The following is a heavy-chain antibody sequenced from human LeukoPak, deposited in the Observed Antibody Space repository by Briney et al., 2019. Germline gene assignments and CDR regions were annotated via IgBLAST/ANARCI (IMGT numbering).Heavy chain of an antibody. CDR1: GFTFSSYG. CDR2: IRYDGSNK. J-gene: IGHJ4*02. Sequence: AGTLTLTCAASGFTFSSYGMHWVRQAPGKGLEWVAFIRYDGSNKYYADPVKGRFTFSRDTSKNTLYLQMNSLRAEDTALYYCAKDWDNYYGSGSYFDYWGQGTLVTVSS. D-gene: IGHD3-10*01. CDR3: AKDWDNYYGSGSYFDY. V-gene: IGHV3-30*02.